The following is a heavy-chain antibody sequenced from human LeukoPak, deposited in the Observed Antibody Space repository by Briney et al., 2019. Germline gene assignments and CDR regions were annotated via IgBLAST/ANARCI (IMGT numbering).Heavy chain of an antibody. V-gene: IGHV4-34*01. CDR3: ARDSSSSSYDY. Sequence: SETLSLTCAVYGGSFSGYYWSWIRQPPGKGLEWIGEINHSGSTNYNPSLKSRVTISVDTSKNQFSLKLSSVTAADTAVYYCARDSSSSSYDYWGQGTLATVSS. CDR1: GGSFSGYY. CDR2: INHSGST. D-gene: IGHD6-13*01. J-gene: IGHJ4*02.